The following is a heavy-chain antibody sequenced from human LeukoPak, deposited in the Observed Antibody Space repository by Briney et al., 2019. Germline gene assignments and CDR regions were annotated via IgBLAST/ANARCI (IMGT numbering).Heavy chain of an antibody. J-gene: IGHJ5*02. Sequence: GGSLRLSCAASGFTFDDYGMSWVRQAPGKGLEWVSGINWNGGSTGYADSVKGRFTISRDNAKNSLYLQMNSLRAEDTAVYYCARDLSESYDFWSELPWGQGTLVTVSS. CDR1: GFTFDDYG. CDR3: ARDLSESYDFWSELP. CDR2: INWNGGST. D-gene: IGHD3-3*01. V-gene: IGHV3-20*04.